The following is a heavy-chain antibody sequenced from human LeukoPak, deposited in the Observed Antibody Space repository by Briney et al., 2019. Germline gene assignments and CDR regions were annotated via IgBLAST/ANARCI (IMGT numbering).Heavy chain of an antibody. V-gene: IGHV4-59*08. Sequence: SETLSLTCTVSGVPITDYYWSWIRQPPGKGLEWIAYIFHTGDTRYNPSLKSRITISLDTSKNQFSLKLNSVTAADTAVYYCARHPLRGGFDYWGQGTLVTVSS. J-gene: IGHJ4*02. CDR2: IFHTGDT. CDR1: GVPITDYY. CDR3: ARHPLRGGFDY.